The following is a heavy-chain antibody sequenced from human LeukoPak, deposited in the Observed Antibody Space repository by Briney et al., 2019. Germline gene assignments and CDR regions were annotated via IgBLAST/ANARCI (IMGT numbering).Heavy chain of an antibody. J-gene: IGHJ6*03. D-gene: IGHD3-22*01. CDR1: GGSFSGYY. CDR2: INHSGST. Sequence: MASETLSLTCAVYGGSFSGYYWSWIRQPPGKGLEWIGEINHSGSTNYNPPLKSRVTISVDTSKNQFSLKLSSVTAADTAVYYCARKNRDSSGYYYYYYYMDVWGKGTTVTVSS. CDR3: ARKNRDSSGYYYYYYYMDV. V-gene: IGHV4-34*01.